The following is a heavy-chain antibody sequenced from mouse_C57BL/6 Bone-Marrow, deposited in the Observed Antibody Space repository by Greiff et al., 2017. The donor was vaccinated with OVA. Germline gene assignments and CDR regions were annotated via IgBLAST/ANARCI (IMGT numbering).Heavy chain of an antibody. J-gene: IGHJ1*03. CDR2: INPNNGGT. D-gene: IGHD2-12*01. CDR3: ARWKDYSWYFDV. V-gene: IGHV1-26*01. CDR1: GYTFTDYY. Sequence: EVQLQQSGPELVKPGASVKISCKASGYTFTDYYMNWVKQSHGKSLEWIGDINPNNGGTSYNQKFKGKATLTVDKSSSTAYMELRSLTSEDAAVYYCARWKDYSWYFDVWGTGTTVTVSS.